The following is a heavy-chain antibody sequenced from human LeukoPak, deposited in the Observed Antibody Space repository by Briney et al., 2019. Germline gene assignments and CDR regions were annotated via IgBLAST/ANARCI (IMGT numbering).Heavy chain of an antibody. J-gene: IGHJ6*01. V-gene: IGHV3-23*01. Sequence: QPGGSQTLLCAASGFTFSDCAMSWVRQAPGKGLEWVSSIGSDDNKHYSESVRGRLAISRDNSKNTLFLQMSSLRAEDTALYYCAKVLHYYVAMDVSRQGSTVTVSS. CDR2: IGSDDNK. CDR3: AKVLHYYVAMDV. D-gene: IGHD3-10*02. CDR1: GFTFSDCA.